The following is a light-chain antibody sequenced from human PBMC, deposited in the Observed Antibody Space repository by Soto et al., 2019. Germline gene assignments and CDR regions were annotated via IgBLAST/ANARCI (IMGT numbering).Light chain of an antibody. Sequence: DIVMPQSPDSLAVSLGERSTINCNSSQSVLYSSNHQNYLAWYQQKPGQPPQLLIYWASTRESGVPDRFSGSGSGTDFTLTISSLQAEDVAVYYCQQYYTTPLTFGGGTKVDI. V-gene: IGKV4-1*01. CDR3: QQYYTTPLT. J-gene: IGKJ4*01. CDR2: WAS. CDR1: QSVLYSSNHQNY.